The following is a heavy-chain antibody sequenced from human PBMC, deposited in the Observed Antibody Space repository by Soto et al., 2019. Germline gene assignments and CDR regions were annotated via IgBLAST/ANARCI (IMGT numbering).Heavy chain of an antibody. CDR3: ALDYSDTTGYVGH. CDR1: GYKFTSYG. J-gene: IGHJ4*02. D-gene: IGHD3-9*01. CDR2: ISAYNGNT. Sequence: QVQLVQSGAEVKKSGASVKVSCKASGYKFTSYGFSWVRQAPGQGLEWMGWISAYNGNTNYAQKFQGRVIMSTDTSTTTAFMALRSLRSDDTAVYYCALDYSDTTGYVGHWGQGTLVSVSS. V-gene: IGHV1-18*01.